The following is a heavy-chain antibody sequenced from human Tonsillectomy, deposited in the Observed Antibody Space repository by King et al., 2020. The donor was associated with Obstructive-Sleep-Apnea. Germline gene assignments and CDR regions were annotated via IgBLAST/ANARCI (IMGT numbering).Heavy chain of an antibody. CDR2: IFSDGGST. Sequence: VQLVESGGGLVQPGGSLRLSCAASGFTFSSYWMHWVRQAPGKGRVWVSLIFSDGGSTSYADSVKGRFTNSRDNAKKTLYLQMNSLRAEDTAVFYCARETSSGSRYFDLWGRGTLVTVSS. J-gene: IGHJ2*01. D-gene: IGHD3-22*01. CDR3: ARETSSGSRYFDL. CDR1: GFTFSSYW. V-gene: IGHV3-74*01.